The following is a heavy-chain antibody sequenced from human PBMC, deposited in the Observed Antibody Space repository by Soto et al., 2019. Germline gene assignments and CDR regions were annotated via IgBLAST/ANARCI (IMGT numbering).Heavy chain of an antibody. CDR3: AGDPYYYGSAF. CDR2: ISSSGTTM. CDR1: GFRFSDHY. Sequence: TGGSLRLSCAASGFRFSDHYMTWIRQAPGKGLEWVSKISSSGTTMYYADSVKGRFTVSRDNAQNSLYLQMNSLRAEDTAVYYCAGDPYYYGSAFWGQGTLVTVSS. J-gene: IGHJ4*02. D-gene: IGHD3-10*01. V-gene: IGHV3-11*01.